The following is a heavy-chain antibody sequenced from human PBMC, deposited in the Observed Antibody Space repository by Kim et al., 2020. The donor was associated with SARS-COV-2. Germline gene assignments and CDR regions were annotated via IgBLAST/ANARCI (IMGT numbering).Heavy chain of an antibody. CDR3: ARVVKGIAAAATFDY. Sequence: SETLSLTCAVYGGSFSGYYWSWIRQPPGKGLEWIGEINHSGSTNYNPSLKSRVTISVDTSKNQFSLKLSSVTAADTAVYYCARVVKGIAAAATFDYWGQGTLVTVSS. J-gene: IGHJ4*02. D-gene: IGHD6-13*01. V-gene: IGHV4-34*01. CDR2: INHSGST. CDR1: GGSFSGYY.